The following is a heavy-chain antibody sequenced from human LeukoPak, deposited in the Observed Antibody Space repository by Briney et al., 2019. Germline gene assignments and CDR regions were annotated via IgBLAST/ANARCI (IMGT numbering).Heavy chain of an antibody. J-gene: IGHJ4*02. CDR3: AGDRQGGNWGDFDF. CDR2: ISSSSSYI. Sequence: GGSLRLSCAASGFTFSSYSMNWVRQAPGKGLEWVSSISSSSSYIYYADSVKGRFTISRDNAKNSLYLQMNSLRAEDTAVYYCAGDRQGGNWGDFDFWGQGTLVTVSS. D-gene: IGHD3-16*01. CDR1: GFTFSSYS. V-gene: IGHV3-21*01.